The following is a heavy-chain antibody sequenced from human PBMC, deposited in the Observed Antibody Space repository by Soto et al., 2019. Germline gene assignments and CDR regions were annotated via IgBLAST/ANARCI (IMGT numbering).Heavy chain of an antibody. CDR1: GFTFSDYA. J-gene: IGHJ6*02. Sequence: GSLRLSCAASGFTFSDYAMHWVRQAPGKGLEWVAVIWYDGSNKYYADSVKGRFTISRDNSKNTLYLQMNSLRAEDTAVYYCARGTARRSLYYYYGMDVWGQGTTVTVSS. CDR2: IWYDGSNK. D-gene: IGHD6-6*01. CDR3: ARGTARRSLYYYYGMDV. V-gene: IGHV3-33*08.